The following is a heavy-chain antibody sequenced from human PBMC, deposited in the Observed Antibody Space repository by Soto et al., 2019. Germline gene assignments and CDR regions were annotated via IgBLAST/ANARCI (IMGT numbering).Heavy chain of an antibody. D-gene: IGHD6-13*01. J-gene: IGHJ5*02. Sequence: ASVKVSGKFSGYTLTELSMHWVRQAPGKGLEWMGGFDPEDGETIYAQKFQGRVTMTEDTSTDTAYMEPSSLRSEDTAVYYCATKPGSIAAAESFDPWGQGTLVTVSS. CDR3: ATKPGSIAAAESFDP. V-gene: IGHV1-24*01. CDR1: GYTLTELS. CDR2: FDPEDGET.